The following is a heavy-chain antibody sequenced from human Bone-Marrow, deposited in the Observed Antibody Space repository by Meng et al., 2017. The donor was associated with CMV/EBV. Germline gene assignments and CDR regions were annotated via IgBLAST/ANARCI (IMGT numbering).Heavy chain of an antibody. V-gene: IGHV3-23*01. D-gene: IGHD5-18*01. Sequence: GGSLRLSCAASGFTFSNYHMSWVRQAPRKGLEWVSAIVRSGEDTYYADSVKGRFAISRDNSKNTLYLQMNSLRAEDTAVYYCARRIQPYYFDYWGQGPLVTVYS. J-gene: IGHJ4*02. CDR2: IVRSGEDT. CDR1: GFTFSNYH. CDR3: ARRIQPYYFDY.